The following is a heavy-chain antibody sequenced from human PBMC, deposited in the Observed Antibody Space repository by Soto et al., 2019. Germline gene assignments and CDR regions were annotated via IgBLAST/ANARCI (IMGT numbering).Heavy chain of an antibody. Sequence: EVQLLESGGGLVQPGGSLRLSCATSGFTFINYAMAWDRQAPGKGLEWVSIISGEGSSTHYADFVKGRFIISRDSSTNTLYLQMGSLRAEDTAVYYCATARLYNSPFDNWGQGTVVTVSS. D-gene: IGHD3-16*01. CDR3: ATARLYNSPFDN. V-gene: IGHV3-23*01. CDR2: ISGEGSST. CDR1: GFTFINYA. J-gene: IGHJ4*02.